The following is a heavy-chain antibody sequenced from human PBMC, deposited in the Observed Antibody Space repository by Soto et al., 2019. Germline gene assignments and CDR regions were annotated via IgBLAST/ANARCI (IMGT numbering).Heavy chain of an antibody. J-gene: IGHJ5*02. Sequence: ASVKVSCKASGFSFTGYYIHWLRQAPGQGLEWMGWINAHSGGTEYAQKFQGRATLTRDTSIATAYLTLTSLTSDDTALYYCAKDLTRQLAYWLDPWGQGTQVTVSS. V-gene: IGHV1-2*02. CDR1: GFSFTGYY. CDR3: AKDLTRQLAYWLDP. D-gene: IGHD6-6*01. CDR2: INAHSGGT.